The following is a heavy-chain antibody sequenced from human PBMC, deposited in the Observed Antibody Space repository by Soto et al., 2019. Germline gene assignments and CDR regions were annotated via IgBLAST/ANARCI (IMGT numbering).Heavy chain of an antibody. J-gene: IGHJ5*02. Sequence: ASVKVSCKASGFSFTGYYIHWLRQAPGQGLEWMGWINAHSGGTEYAQKFQGRATLTRDTSIATAYLTLTSLTSDDTALYYCAKDLTRQLAYWLDPWGQGTQVTVSS. V-gene: IGHV1-2*02. CDR1: GFSFTGYY. CDR3: AKDLTRQLAYWLDP. D-gene: IGHD6-6*01. CDR2: INAHSGGT.